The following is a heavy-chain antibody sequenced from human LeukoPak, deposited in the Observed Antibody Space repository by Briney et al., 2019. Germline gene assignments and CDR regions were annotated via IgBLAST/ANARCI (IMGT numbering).Heavy chain of an antibody. CDR1: GDSVSSNSAA. Sequence: SQTLSLTCAISGDSVSSNSAAWNWIRQSPSRGLEWLGRTYYRSKWYNDYAVPVKSRITINPDTSKNQFSLQLNSVTPEDTAVYYCARGGVREQLAHFDYWGQGTLVTISS. V-gene: IGHV6-1*01. CDR3: ARGGVREQLAHFDY. CDR2: TYYRSKWYN. D-gene: IGHD6-6*01. J-gene: IGHJ4*02.